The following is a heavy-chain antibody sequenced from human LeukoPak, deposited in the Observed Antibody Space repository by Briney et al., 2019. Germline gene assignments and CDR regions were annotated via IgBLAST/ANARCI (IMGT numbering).Heavy chain of an antibody. V-gene: IGHV4-59*08. Sequence: SETLSLTCTVSGGSISSYYWSWIRRPPGKGLEWIGYIYYTGSTSYNPSLKSRVTISLDTSKSQFSLRLTSVTAADTAVYYCASHGCNGHEPLTWGQGTLVTVSS. CDR1: GGSISSYY. CDR3: ASHGCNGHEPLT. D-gene: IGHD2-8*01. CDR2: IYYTGST. J-gene: IGHJ4*02.